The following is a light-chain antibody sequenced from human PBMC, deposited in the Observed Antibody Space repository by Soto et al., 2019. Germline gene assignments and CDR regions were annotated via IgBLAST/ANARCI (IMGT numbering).Light chain of an antibody. CDR3: QQYNTWPGWT. CDR1: QSINSN. J-gene: IGKJ1*01. Sequence: EVVMTQSPDALSVSPGERATLSCRASQSINSNLDWYQQKPGQDPRRLVYGASTMASGIPARFSGTGSGTEFPLTISSLQSEDFAVYYCQQYNTWPGWTFGQGTKVEIK. CDR2: GAS. V-gene: IGKV3-15*01.